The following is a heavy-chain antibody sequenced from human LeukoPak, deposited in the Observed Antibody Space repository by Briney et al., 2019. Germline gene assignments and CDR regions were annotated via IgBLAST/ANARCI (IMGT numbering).Heavy chain of an antibody. CDR2: TIPILGIA. CDR1: GGTFSSYA. D-gene: IGHD5-18*01. CDR3: ASVDTAMVTLFN. V-gene: IGHV1-69*04. Sequence: EASVKVSCKASGGTFSSYAISWVRQAPGQGLEWMGRTIPILGIANYAQKFQGRVTITADKSTSTAYMELSSLRSEDTAVYYCASVDTAMVTLFNWGQGTLVTVSS. J-gene: IGHJ4*02.